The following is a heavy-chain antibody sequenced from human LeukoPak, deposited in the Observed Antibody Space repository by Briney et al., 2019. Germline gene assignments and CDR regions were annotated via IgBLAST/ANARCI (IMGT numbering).Heavy chain of an antibody. CDR3: ARRHSSGWFYY. CDR1: GYSISNGYY. J-gene: IGHJ4*02. D-gene: IGHD6-19*01. CDR2: IYRSGST. V-gene: IGHV4-38-2*02. Sequence: SETLSLTCTVSGYSISNGYYWDWIRQPPGRGWEWIGNIYRSGSTSYNPSLKSRVTISVDTSKNQFSLKVNSVTAADTAVYYCARRHSSGWFYYWGQGTLVTVSS.